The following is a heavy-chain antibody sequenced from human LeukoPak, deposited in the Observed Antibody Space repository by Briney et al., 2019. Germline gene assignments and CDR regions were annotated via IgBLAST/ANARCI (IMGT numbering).Heavy chain of an antibody. J-gene: IGHJ4*02. Sequence: EASVKVSCKASGYTFTSYGISWVRQAPGQGLEWMGWISAYNGNTNYAQKLQGRVTMTTDTSTSTAYMELRSLRSDDTAVYYCARVHCSGGSCYSGCDYWGQGTLVTVSS. CDR2: ISAYNGNT. CDR3: ARVHCSGGSCYSGCDY. D-gene: IGHD2-15*01. CDR1: GYTFTSYG. V-gene: IGHV1-18*01.